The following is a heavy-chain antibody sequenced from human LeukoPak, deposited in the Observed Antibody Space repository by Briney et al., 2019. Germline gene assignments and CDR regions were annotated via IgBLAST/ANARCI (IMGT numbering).Heavy chain of an antibody. J-gene: IGHJ3*02. Sequence: GASVKVSCKASGGTFSSYAISWVRQAPGQGLEWMGRINPNSGGTNYAQKFQGRVTMTRDTSISTAYVELSRLRSDDTAVYYCARVQSGYYDSSGYYYAGNAFDIWGQGTMVTVSS. CDR3: ARVQSGYYDSSGYYYAGNAFDI. CDR2: INPNSGGT. D-gene: IGHD3-22*01. V-gene: IGHV1-2*06. CDR1: GGTFSSYA.